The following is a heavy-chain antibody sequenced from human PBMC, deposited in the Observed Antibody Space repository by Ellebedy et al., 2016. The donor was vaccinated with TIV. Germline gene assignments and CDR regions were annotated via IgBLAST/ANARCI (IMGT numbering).Heavy chain of an antibody. J-gene: IGHJ5*02. CDR3: ARDGGYNQFDH. D-gene: IGHD3-3*01. Sequence: GESLKISCAASGFTFRDFGIHWVRQTPGKGLEWVAGIWYDGSNKYYAESVKGRFTISRDISKNTLYLQMNSLRVEDTAVYWCARDGGYNQFDHWGQGTPVTVSS. CDR2: IWYDGSNK. CDR1: GFTFRDFG. V-gene: IGHV3-33*01.